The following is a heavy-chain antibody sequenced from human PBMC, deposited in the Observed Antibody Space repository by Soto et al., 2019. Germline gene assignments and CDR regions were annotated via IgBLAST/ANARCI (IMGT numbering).Heavy chain of an antibody. V-gene: IGHV3-49*04. CDR1: GFGFADHA. J-gene: IGHJ4*02. Sequence: GSLRLSCTASGFGFADHALSWVRQAPGKGLEWVGFIRSLPHGGTTEYAASVKGRFTISRDESRSIGYLPMNSLKTEDTAVYYCTSVLTMIIVAHFDSWGQGSRFAVSS. D-gene: IGHD3-22*01. CDR3: TSVLTMIIVAHFDS. CDR2: IRSLPHGGTT.